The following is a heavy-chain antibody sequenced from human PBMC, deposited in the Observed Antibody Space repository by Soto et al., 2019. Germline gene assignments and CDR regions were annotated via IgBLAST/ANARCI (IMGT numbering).Heavy chain of an antibody. D-gene: IGHD6-19*01. CDR3: ARAQGISHPRIAVASSYYFDY. Sequence: SETLSLTCTVSGGSISSYYWSWIRQPPGKGLEWIGYIYYSGSTNYNPSLKSRVTISVDTSKNQFSLKLSSVTAADTAVYYCARAQGISHPRIAVASSYYFDYWGQGTLVTVSS. J-gene: IGHJ4*02. CDR2: IYYSGST. CDR1: GGSISSYY. V-gene: IGHV4-59*01.